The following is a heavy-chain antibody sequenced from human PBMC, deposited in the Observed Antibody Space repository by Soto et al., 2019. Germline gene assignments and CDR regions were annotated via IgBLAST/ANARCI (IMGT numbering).Heavy chain of an antibody. J-gene: IGHJ4*01. CDR2: TSYDGSTE. D-gene: IGHD2-15*01. CDR1: GFVFSKYG. V-gene: IGHV3-30*03. Sequence: GGSLRLSCTASGFVFSKYGMHWVRQAPGKGLEWVAVTSYDGSTEFYAESVKGRFTVSRDNSENTLYLQMNSLRVGDTAVYFCARSDVDCSGGTCFSFGFDYWGQGTPVTVSS. CDR3: ARSDVDCSGGTCFSFGFDY.